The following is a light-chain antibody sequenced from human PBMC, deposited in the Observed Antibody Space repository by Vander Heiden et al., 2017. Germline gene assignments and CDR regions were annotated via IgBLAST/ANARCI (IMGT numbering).Light chain of an antibody. CDR2: DAS. Sequence: ELVLTQSPATLSLSPGERATLPCRASQCFSSNLAWYQQKPGQAPRLLIYDASNSATGIPARFSGSGSGTDFTLTISSLEPEDFAVYYCQQRSNWPATFGQGTKVEIK. J-gene: IGKJ1*01. CDR1: QCFSSN. CDR3: QQRSNWPAT. V-gene: IGKV3-11*01.